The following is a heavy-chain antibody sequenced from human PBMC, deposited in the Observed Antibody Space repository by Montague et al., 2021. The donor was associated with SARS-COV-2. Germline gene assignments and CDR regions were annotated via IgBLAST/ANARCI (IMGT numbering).Heavy chain of an antibody. CDR2: IYSSGST. V-gene: IGHV4-61*02. J-gene: IGHJ6*02. CDR1: GGSIRSGSYY. CDR3: ARDYGDYSYYYGLDV. Sequence: TLSLTCTVSGGSIRSGSYYWGWIRQPAGKGLEWIGRIYSSGSTNYNPSLESRVTMSVDTSKNQFSLKVSSVTAADTAVYYCARDYGDYSYYYGLDVWGQGTTVTVSS. D-gene: IGHD4-17*01.